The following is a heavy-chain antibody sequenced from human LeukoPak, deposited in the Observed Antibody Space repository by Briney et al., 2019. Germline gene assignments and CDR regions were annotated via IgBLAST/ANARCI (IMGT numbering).Heavy chain of an antibody. Sequence: ASVTVSFTVSGYTLTELSMHWVRQAPGKGLGWMGGFDPEDGETIYAQKFQGRVTMTEDTSTDTAYMELSSLRSEDTAVYYCATLRRELLRSSVCYFDYWGQGTLVTVSS. CDR2: FDPEDGET. V-gene: IGHV1-24*01. J-gene: IGHJ4*02. D-gene: IGHD1-26*01. CDR1: GYTLTELS. CDR3: ATLRRELLRSSVCYFDY.